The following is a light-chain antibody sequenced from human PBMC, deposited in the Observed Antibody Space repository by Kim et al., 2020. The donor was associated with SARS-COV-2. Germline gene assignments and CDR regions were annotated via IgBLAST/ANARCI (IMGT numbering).Light chain of an antibody. CDR2: ANN. V-gene: IGLV1-44*01. CDR3: AAWDDTPNDYV. J-gene: IGLJ1*01. CDR1: TSNIVSNT. Sequence: QSVLTQPPSASGAPGQRVTMSCSGNTSNIVSNTVDWYQQLPGMAPRLLIYANNQRPSGVPDRFSGSKSGTSASLAINRLQTEDEADYYCAAWDDTPNDYVFGSGTRVTV.